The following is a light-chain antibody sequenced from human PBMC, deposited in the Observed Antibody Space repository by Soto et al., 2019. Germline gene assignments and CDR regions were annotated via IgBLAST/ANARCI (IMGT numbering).Light chain of an antibody. CDR3: QQHSRSPGVT. J-gene: IGKJ4*01. CDR1: QSVNNRY. CDR2: GAS. V-gene: IGKV3-20*01. Sequence: EIVLTQSPGTLSLSPGERATLSCRASQSVNNRYLAWYQQIPGQAPRLVIFGASSRATGIPDRFIGSGSGTDFSLTISRLEPEDFDVYYCQQHSRSPGVTFGGGTKVEIK.